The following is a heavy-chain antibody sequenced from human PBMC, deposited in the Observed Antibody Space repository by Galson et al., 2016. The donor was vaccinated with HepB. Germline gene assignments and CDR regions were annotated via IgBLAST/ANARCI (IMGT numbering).Heavy chain of an antibody. CDR2: SGVYGGRHST. D-gene: IGHD2-15*01. CDR1: GFILSDHY. V-gene: IGHV3-72*01. Sequence: SLRLSCAGSGFILSDHYIDWVRRAPGKGLEWVGRSGVYGGRHSTRHAASVRGRFDFSRDDSKNSVYLQMNSLTTEDTAVYFCARDSGLLCSGDNCLRGSFDSWGQGSLVTVSS. J-gene: IGHJ4*02. CDR3: ARDSGLLCSGDNCLRGSFDS.